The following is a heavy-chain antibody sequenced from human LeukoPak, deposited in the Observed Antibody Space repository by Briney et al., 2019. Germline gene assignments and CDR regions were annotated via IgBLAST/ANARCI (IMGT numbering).Heavy chain of an antibody. J-gene: IGHJ5*02. CDR2: ISSSSSTM. Sequence: GGSLRLSCAASGFTFSSYSMNWVRQAPGKGLEWVSYISSSSSTMYYADSVKGRFTISRDNAKNSLYLQMNSLRAEDTAVYYCAAYCSSTSCPATWGQGTLVTVSS. V-gene: IGHV3-48*01. D-gene: IGHD2-2*01. CDR1: GFTFSSYS. CDR3: AAYCSSTSCPAT.